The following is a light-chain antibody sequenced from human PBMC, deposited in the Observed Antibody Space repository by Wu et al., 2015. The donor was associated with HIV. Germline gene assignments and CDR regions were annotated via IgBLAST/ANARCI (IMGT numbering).Light chain of an antibody. CDR3: QQYGSSPPSNT. J-gene: IGKJ2*01. CDR1: QSVSSY. CDR2: DAS. V-gene: IGKV3-20*01. Sequence: EIVLTQSPATLSLSPGERATLSCRASQSVSSYLAWYQQKPGQAPRLLIYDASNRATGIPARFSGSGSGTDFTLTISRLEPEDFAVYYCQQYGSSPPSNTFGQGTKLEIK.